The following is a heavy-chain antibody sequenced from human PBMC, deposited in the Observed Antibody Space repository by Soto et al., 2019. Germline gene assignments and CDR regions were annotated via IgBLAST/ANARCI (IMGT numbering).Heavy chain of an antibody. CDR2: INHSGST. D-gene: IGHD6-13*01. CDR3: ARHWYSSSWWSWFDP. Sequence: PLETLSLTCAVDGGSFRGYYLRWIRQPPGKGLEWIGEINHSGSTNYNPSLKSRVTISVDTSKNQFSLKLSSVTAADTAVYYCARHWYSSSWWSWFDPWGQGTLVSVSS. CDR1: GGSFRGYY. V-gene: IGHV4-34*01. J-gene: IGHJ5*02.